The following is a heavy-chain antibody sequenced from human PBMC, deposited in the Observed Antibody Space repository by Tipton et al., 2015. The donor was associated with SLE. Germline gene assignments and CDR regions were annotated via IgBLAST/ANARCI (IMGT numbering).Heavy chain of an antibody. V-gene: IGHV3-21*03. CDR3: ARDWGRYDSSGLDAFDI. CDR2: ISSSSSYI. J-gene: IGHJ3*02. D-gene: IGHD3-22*01. Sequence: QLVQSGAEVKKPGASVKVSCKASGFTFSSYSMNWVRQAPGKGLEWVSSISSSSSYIYYADSVKGRFTTSRDNAKNSLYLQMNSLRAEDTAVYYCARDWGRYDSSGLDAFDIWGQGTMVTVSS. CDR1: GFTFSSYS.